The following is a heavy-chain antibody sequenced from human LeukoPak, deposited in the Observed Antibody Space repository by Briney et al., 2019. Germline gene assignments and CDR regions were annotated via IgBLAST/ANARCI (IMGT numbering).Heavy chain of an antibody. CDR3: ARGKGYSSSWYLDY. Sequence: GGSLRLSCAASGFTFSSYSMNWVRQAPGKGLEWVSSISSSSSCIYYADSVKGRFTISRDNAKNSLYLQMNSLRAEDTAVYYCARGKGYSSSWYLDYWGQGTLVTVSS. V-gene: IGHV3-21*01. J-gene: IGHJ4*02. CDR1: GFTFSSYS. D-gene: IGHD6-13*01. CDR2: ISSSSSCI.